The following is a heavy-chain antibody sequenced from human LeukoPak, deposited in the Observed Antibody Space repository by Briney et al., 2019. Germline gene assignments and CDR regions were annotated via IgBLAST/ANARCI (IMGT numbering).Heavy chain of an antibody. J-gene: IGHJ4*02. D-gene: IGHD6-19*01. CDR1: GYSISSGYY. V-gene: IGHV4-38-2*01. Sequence: PSETLSLTCAVSGYSISSGYYWGWIRQPPGKGLEWIGSIYHSGSTYYNPSLKSRVTISVDTSKNQFSLKPNSVTAADTAVYYCARGEYSSGWYFDYWGQGTLVTVSS. CDR2: IYHSGST. CDR3: ARGEYSSGWYFDY.